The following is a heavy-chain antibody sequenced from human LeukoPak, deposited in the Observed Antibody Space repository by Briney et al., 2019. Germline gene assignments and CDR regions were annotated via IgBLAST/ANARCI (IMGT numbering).Heavy chain of an antibody. CDR1: GFTFSTYA. J-gene: IGHJ5*02. Sequence: PVGSLRLSRAASGFTFSTYAMTWVRQAPGKGLEWVSVVSGFDGSTYYGYSVKGRFTISRDNSKNTLYLQMNSLRDDDTAVYYCARESGANFYTVDLWGQGTLVTVSS. CDR3: ARESGANFYTVDL. V-gene: IGHV3-23*01. D-gene: IGHD4/OR15-4a*01. CDR2: VSGFDGST.